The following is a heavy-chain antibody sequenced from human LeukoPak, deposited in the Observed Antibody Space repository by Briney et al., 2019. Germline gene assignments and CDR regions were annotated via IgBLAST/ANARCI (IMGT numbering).Heavy chain of an antibody. Sequence: SETLSLTCVVSGGSISNSNWWSWVRQPPGKGLEWIGEIYHSETTNYNPSRKSRVTILVDKSKNQFSLKLSSVTAADTAVYYCARLSARGRGYFASWGQGTLVTVSA. V-gene: IGHV4/OR15-8*03. CDR2: IYHSETT. CDR1: GGSISNSNW. D-gene: IGHD6-13*01. CDR3: ARLSARGRGYFAS. J-gene: IGHJ4*02.